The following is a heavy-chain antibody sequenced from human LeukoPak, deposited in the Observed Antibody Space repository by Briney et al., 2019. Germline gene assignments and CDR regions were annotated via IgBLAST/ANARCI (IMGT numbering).Heavy chain of an antibody. CDR2: IHYDGSNK. CDR3: AKDSLYYFDY. V-gene: IGHV3-30*02. J-gene: IGHJ4*02. CDR1: GFTFSSHG. Sequence: GGSLRLSCAASGFTFSSHGIHWVRQAPGKGLEWVAFIHYDGSNKYYADSVKGRFTISRDNSKNTLYLQMNSLRAEDTAVYYCAKDSLYYFDYWGQGTLVTVSS.